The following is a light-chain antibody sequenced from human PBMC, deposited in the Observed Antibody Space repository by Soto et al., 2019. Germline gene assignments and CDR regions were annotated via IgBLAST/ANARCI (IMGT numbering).Light chain of an antibody. V-gene: IGLV2-8*01. CDR1: SNDFGGYNY. CDR3: SSSAGSTYRYV. CDR2: EVS. Sequence: QSVLTQPPSASGSPGQSVTISCTGTSNDFGGYNYVSWYQQHPGKAPKLIIYEVSQRPSGVPHRFSGSKSGNTASLTVSGLQVDDEADYYCSSSAGSTYRYVFGSGTKVTVL. J-gene: IGLJ1*01.